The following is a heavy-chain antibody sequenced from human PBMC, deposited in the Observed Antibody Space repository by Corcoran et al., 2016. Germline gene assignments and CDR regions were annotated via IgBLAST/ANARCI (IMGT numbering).Heavy chain of an antibody. CDR3: ARHYYDSSGYYLNWLDP. Sequence: HVQLVQSGAEVKKPGSSVKVSCKASGGTFSSYAISWVRQAPGQGLEWMGGIIPIFGTANYAQKFQGRVTITADESTSTAYMELSSLRSEDTAGYYCARHYYDSSGYYLNWLDPWGQGTLVTVSS. V-gene: IGHV1-69*01. J-gene: IGHJ5*02. D-gene: IGHD3-22*01. CDR2: IIPIFGTA. CDR1: GGTFSSYA.